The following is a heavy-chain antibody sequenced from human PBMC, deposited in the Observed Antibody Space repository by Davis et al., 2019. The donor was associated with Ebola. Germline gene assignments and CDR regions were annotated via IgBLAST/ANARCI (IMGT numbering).Heavy chain of an antibody. V-gene: IGHV1-46*01. CDR2: INPSGGST. Sequence: ASVKVSCKASGYTFTSYYMHWVRQAPGQGLEWMGIINPSGGSTSYAQKFQGRVTMTRDTSTSTVYMELSSLRSEDTAVYYCARDYGSMTTVTTGAFDIWGQGTMVTVSS. D-gene: IGHD4-17*01. CDR3: ARDYGSMTTVTTGAFDI. CDR1: GYTFTSYY. J-gene: IGHJ3*02.